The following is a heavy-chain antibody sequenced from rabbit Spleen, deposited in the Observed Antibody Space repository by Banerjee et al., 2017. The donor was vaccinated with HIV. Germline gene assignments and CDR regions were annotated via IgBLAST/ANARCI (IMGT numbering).Heavy chain of an antibody. CDR1: GLDFSSSYW. D-gene: IGHD4-2*01. J-gene: IGHJ4*01. CDR3: ARDAAGREDFNL. V-gene: IGHV1S40*01. CDR2: IDVSSSGNS. Sequence: QSLEESGGDLVKPGASLTLTCTASGLDFSSSYWICWVRQAPGKGLEWIACIDVSSSGNSHYASWAKGRFTVSKPSSTTLTLQMTSLTAADTATYFCARDAAGREDFNLWGPGTLVTVS.